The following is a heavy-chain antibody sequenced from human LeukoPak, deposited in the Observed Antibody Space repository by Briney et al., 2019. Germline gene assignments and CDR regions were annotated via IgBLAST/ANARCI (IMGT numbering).Heavy chain of an antibody. CDR1: GFTFSSYA. CDR2: ISGSGGST. Sequence: GGSLRLSCAASGFTFSSYAMSWVRQAPGKGLEWVSAISGSGGSTYYADSVKGRFTISRDNSKNTLYLQMNSLSAEDTAVYYCAKDLVGATPGPLFDYWGQGTLVTVSS. J-gene: IGHJ4*02. CDR3: AKDLVGATPGPLFDY. V-gene: IGHV3-23*01. D-gene: IGHD1-26*01.